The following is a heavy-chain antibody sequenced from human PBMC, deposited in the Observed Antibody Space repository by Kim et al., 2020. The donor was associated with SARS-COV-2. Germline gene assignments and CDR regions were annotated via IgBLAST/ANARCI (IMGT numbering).Heavy chain of an antibody. D-gene: IGHD1-26*01. Sequence: NEIPACQGRVTISADKSSKTAYLQWSSLEASDTAVYYCATNSGVYYCAMDVWGQGTAVTVSS. V-gene: IGHV5-10-1*01. J-gene: IGHJ6*02. CDR3: ATNSGVYYCAMDV.